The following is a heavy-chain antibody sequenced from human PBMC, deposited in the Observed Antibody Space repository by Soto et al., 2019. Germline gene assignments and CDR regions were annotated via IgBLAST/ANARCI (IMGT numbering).Heavy chain of an antibody. CDR1: GYSFTSYW. J-gene: IGHJ4*02. V-gene: IGHV5-51*01. CDR2: IYPGDSDS. Sequence: GESLKISCKGSGYSFTSYWLGWVRQMPGKGLEWMGIIYPGDSDSRYSPSFQGQVTISADKSSSTAYLQWSSLKASDTAMYYCARHGDSSSRSEPFYYWGQGTLVTVSS. CDR3: ARHGDSSSRSEPFYY. D-gene: IGHD6-13*01.